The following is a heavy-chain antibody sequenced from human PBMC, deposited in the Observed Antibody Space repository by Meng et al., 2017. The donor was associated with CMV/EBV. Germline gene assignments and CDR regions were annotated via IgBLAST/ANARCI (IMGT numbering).Heavy chain of an antibody. D-gene: IGHD1-26*01. CDR1: GFSISSTGHY. V-gene: IGHV4-31*03. CDR3: GRLMGATTADF. J-gene: IGHJ4*02. CDR2: IYYSGTT. Sequence: CPFSGFSISSTGHYCSCFRQHPGKGLEWIGYIYYSGTTYYSPSLKSRVTISIDTSKNQFSLKLSSVTAADTAVYYCGRLMGATTADFWGQGTLVTVSS.